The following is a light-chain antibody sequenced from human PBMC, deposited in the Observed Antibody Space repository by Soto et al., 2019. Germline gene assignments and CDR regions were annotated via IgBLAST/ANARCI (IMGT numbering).Light chain of an antibody. CDR1: QSVSSW. V-gene: IGKV1-5*01. Sequence: TQSPATLSLSPGERATLSCRASQSVSSWLAWYQQKPGKAPKLLIYDASSLESGVPSRFSGSGSGTEFTLTISSLEPEDFALYYCQQYGSSPPTFGQGTKVDIK. J-gene: IGKJ1*01. CDR2: DAS. CDR3: QQYGSSPPT.